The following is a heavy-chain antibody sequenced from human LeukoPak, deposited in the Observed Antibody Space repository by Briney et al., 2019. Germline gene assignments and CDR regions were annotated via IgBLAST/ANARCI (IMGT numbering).Heavy chain of an antibody. J-gene: IGHJ6*03. D-gene: IGHD6-6*01. CDR2: IKQDGSQK. CDR1: GFTFSHYW. Sequence: GGSLRLSCAASGFTFSHYWMSWVRQAPGKRLERVASIKQDGSQKYYGDSVKGRFTISRDNAKNSLYLQMNSLRAEDTAVYYCARAGTAARYYYYYMDVWGKGTTVTVSS. V-gene: IGHV3-7*01. CDR3: ARAGTAARYYYYYMDV.